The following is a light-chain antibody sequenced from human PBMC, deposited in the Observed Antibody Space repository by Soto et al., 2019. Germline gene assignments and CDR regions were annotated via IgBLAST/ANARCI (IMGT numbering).Light chain of an antibody. CDR1: ESISTW. V-gene: IGKV1-5*03. CDR2: TVS. Sequence: QMTQSPSTLSAFIGDRVTITCRANESISTWLAWYQQKPGKAPKLLIYTVSTLESGVPSRFSGSGYWTDFPLTISSLPPDDLGTYYCQQYNRWLSFGGGTKVEIK. CDR3: QQYNRWLS. J-gene: IGKJ4*01.